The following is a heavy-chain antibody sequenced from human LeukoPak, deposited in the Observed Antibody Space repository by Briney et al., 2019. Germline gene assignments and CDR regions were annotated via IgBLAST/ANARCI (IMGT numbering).Heavy chain of an antibody. Sequence: SETLSLTCTASGDSMTSSNYYWGWIRQPPGKGLEWIGSISNSGSAYYSPSLKSRVAISVDTSNNQFSLKLRSVTAADTAVHYCARSLSPLGDAFDIWGQGTMVTVSS. CDR3: ARSLSPLGDAFDI. J-gene: IGHJ3*02. CDR1: GDSMTSSNYY. D-gene: IGHD7-27*01. CDR2: ISNSGSA. V-gene: IGHV4-39*01.